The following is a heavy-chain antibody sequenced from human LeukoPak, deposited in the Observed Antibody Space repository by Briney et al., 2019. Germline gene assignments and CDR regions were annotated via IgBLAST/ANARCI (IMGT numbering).Heavy chain of an antibody. CDR2: IIPIFGTA. J-gene: IGHJ4*02. Sequence: SVKVSCKASGGTFSSYAISWVRQAPGQGLEWMGGIIPIFGTANYAQKFQGRVTITTDESTSTAYMELSSLRSEDTAVYYCARDGGSGSYYRYFDYWGQGTLVTVSS. CDR3: ARDGGSGSYYRYFDY. D-gene: IGHD1-26*01. CDR1: GGTFSSYA. V-gene: IGHV1-69*05.